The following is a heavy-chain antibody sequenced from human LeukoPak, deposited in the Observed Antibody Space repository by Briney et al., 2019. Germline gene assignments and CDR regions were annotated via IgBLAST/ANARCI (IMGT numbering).Heavy chain of an antibody. V-gene: IGHV3-7*01. Sequence: GGSLRLSCAASGFTFSSYWMSWVRQAPGKGLEWVANIKQDGSEKYYVDSVKGRFTISRDNAKNSLYLQMNSVRAEDTAVYYRAREDYDFWSGFSWFDPWGQGTLVTVSS. D-gene: IGHD3-3*01. CDR1: GFTFSSYW. CDR2: IKQDGSEK. J-gene: IGHJ5*02. CDR3: AREDYDFWSGFSWFDP.